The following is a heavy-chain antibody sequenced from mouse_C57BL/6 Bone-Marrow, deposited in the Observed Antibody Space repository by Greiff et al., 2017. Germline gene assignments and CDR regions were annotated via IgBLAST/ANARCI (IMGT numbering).Heavy chain of an antibody. CDR2: INPGRGGT. D-gene: IGHD4-1*01. V-gene: IGHV1-54*01. Sequence: QVQLQQSGAELVRPGTSVKVSCKASGYAFTNYLIEWVKQRPGQGLEWIGVINPGRGGTNYNEKFKGKATLTADQSSSTAYIQLSSLTSEDSAVYFCATGAWFAYWGQGTLVTVSA. J-gene: IGHJ3*01. CDR1: GYAFTNYL. CDR3: ATGAWFAY.